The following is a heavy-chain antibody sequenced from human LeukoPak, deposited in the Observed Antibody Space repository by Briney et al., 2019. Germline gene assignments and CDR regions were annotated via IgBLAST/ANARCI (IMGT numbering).Heavy chain of an antibody. J-gene: IGHJ6*03. CDR2: ISSSGSTI. V-gene: IGHV3-48*03. CDR3: ARWYYGSGINGYYYYYMDV. CDR1: GFTFSSYE. D-gene: IGHD3-10*01. Sequence: PSGGSLRLSCAASGFTFSSYEMNWVRQAPGKGLEWVSYISSSGSTIYYADSVKGRFTISRDNAKNSLYLQMNSLRAEDTAVYYCARWYYGSGINGYYYYYMDVWGKGTTVTVSS.